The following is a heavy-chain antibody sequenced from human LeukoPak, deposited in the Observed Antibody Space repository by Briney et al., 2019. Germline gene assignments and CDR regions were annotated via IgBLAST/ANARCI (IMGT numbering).Heavy chain of an antibody. V-gene: IGHV3-9*01. Sequence: GGSLRLSCAASGFTFDDYGMHWVRQAPGKGLEWVSGISWNSGSIGYADSVTGRFTISRDNTKNSLYLQMNSLRAEDTALYYCATDIGDILTGFGAFDIWGPGTMVTVSS. J-gene: IGHJ3*02. CDR1: GFTFDDYG. D-gene: IGHD3-9*01. CDR3: ATDIGDILTGFGAFDI. CDR2: ISWNSGSI.